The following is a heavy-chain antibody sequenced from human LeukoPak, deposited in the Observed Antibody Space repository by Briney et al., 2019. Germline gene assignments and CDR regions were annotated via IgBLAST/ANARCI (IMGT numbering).Heavy chain of an antibody. V-gene: IGHV4-34*01. CDR1: GGSFSGYY. CDR3: ARSHYYGSGSYLLYCYYYGMDV. CDR2: INHSGST. Sequence: SETLSLTCAVYGGSFSGYYWSWIRQPPGKGLEWIGEINHSGSTNYNPSLKSRVTISVDTSKNQFSLKLSSVTAADTAVYYCARSHYYGSGSYLLYCYYYGMDVWGQGTTVTVSS. J-gene: IGHJ6*02. D-gene: IGHD3-10*01.